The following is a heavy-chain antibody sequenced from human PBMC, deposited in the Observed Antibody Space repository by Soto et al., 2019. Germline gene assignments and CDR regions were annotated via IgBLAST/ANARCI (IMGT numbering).Heavy chain of an antibody. V-gene: IGHV1-3*01. Sequence: QVQLVQSGAEVKKPGASVKISCKASGYTFTRYTMNWVRQAPGQRLEWMGWINPDNGNTKSSQKFQDRVIITRNTSASTAYMDLSSLRSEDTAVYYCASGSATGQLDPWGQGTLVTVSS. CDR1: GYTFTRYT. CDR3: ASGSATGQLDP. J-gene: IGHJ5*02. D-gene: IGHD2-15*01. CDR2: INPDNGNT.